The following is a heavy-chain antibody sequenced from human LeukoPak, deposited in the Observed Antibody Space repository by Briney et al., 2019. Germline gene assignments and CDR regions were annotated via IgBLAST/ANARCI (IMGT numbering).Heavy chain of an antibody. CDR1: SGATRSDY. V-gene: IGHV4-59*08. CDR3: ARHGGNCSGGRCSGAYHYYLDV. D-gene: IGHD2-15*01. CDR2: IYYTGTT. Sequence: SQSPSPTPTLSSGATRSDYWRWRPETPREGVGWSVDIYYTGTTEYNPPLKSRVTISVDTSRNQFSLSLNAVTAADTAVYYCARHGGNCSGGRCSGAYHYYLDVWGKGTTVTVSS. J-gene: IGHJ6*03.